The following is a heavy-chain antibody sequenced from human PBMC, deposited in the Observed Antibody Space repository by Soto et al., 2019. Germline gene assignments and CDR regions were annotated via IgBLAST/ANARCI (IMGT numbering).Heavy chain of an antibody. J-gene: IGHJ6*02. CDR3: ARDDHIVVVPTSPGAMDV. D-gene: IGHD2-2*01. V-gene: IGHV1-46*01. Sequence: ASVKVSCKASGYTFTSYYMHWVRQAPGQGLEWMGIINPSGGSTNYNPSLKSRVTISLDKSKNQFSLKLTSVTAADSAVYYCARDDHIVVVPTSPGAMDVWGQGTTVTVSS. CDR2: INPSGGST. CDR1: GYTFTSYY.